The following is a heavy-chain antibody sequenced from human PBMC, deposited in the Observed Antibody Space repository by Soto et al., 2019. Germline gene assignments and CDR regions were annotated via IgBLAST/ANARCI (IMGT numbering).Heavy chain of an antibody. V-gene: IGHV4-59*01. J-gene: IGHJ2*01. D-gene: IGHD4-17*01. CDR3: ARTYGDYDSVYWYFDL. CDR2: IYYSGST. CDR1: GGSISSYY. Sequence: QVQLQESGPGLVKPSETLSLTCTVSGGSISSYYWSWIRQPPGKGLEWIGYIYYSGSTNYNPSLKSPATISVDPSKNQFSLKLSSVTAADTAVYYCARTYGDYDSVYWYFDLWGRGTLVTVSS.